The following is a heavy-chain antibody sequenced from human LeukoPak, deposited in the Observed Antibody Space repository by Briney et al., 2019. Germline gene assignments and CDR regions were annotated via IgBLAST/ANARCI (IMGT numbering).Heavy chain of an antibody. D-gene: IGHD3-10*01. V-gene: IGHV4-61*02. CDR2: IYTSGST. CDR3: ARAPRVRGIHFDY. Sequence: SETLSLTCTVSGGSITSGSYYWSWIRQPAGKGLEWIGRIYTSGSTNYNPSLKGRVTISVDTSKNQFSLKLSSVTAADTAVYYCARAPRVRGIHFDYWGQGTLVTVSS. CDR1: GGSITSGSYY. J-gene: IGHJ4*02.